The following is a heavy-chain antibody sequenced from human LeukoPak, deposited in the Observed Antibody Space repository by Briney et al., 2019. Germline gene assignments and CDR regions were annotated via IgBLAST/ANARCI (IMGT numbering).Heavy chain of an antibody. V-gene: IGHV3-23*01. CDR2: ILGSGGST. CDR3: AKWGDYDVLTGYYVPDY. J-gene: IGHJ4*02. CDR1: GFTFSNYA. Sequence: GSLRLSCAASGFTFSNYAMSWVRQAPGKGLEWVSAILGSGGSTYYADSVKGRFTVSRDNSKSTLYLQMNSLRAEDTALYYCAKWGDYDVLTGYYVPDYWGQGTLVTVSS. D-gene: IGHD3-9*01.